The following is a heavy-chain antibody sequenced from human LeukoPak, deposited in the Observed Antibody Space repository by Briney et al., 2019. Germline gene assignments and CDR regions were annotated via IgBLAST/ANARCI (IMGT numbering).Heavy chain of an antibody. Sequence: SETLSLTCTVSGGSISSYYWSWIRQHPGKGLEWIGYIYYSGSTYYNPSLKSRVTISVDTSKNQFSLKLTSVTAADTAVYYCARVGGDGYSPLDYWGQGTLVTVSS. D-gene: IGHD4-4*01. J-gene: IGHJ4*02. CDR2: IYYSGST. CDR1: GGSISSYY. CDR3: ARVGGDGYSPLDY. V-gene: IGHV4-59*06.